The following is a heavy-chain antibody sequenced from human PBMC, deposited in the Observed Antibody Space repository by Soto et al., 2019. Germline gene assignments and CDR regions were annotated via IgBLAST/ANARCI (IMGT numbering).Heavy chain of an antibody. CDR3: AREGSYSAYNFAHGIQLWSFDF. Sequence: SETLYRTCTVSGGSISSYYWSWIRQPAGKGLEWIGRIYTSGSTNYNPPLKSRVTMSVDTSKTKFSLKLSSVTAADMPVYYCAREGSYSAYNFAHGIQLWSFDFWGQGALVPVS. D-gene: IGHD5-12*01. V-gene: IGHV4-4*07. J-gene: IGHJ4*02. CDR2: IYTSGST. CDR1: GGSISSYY.